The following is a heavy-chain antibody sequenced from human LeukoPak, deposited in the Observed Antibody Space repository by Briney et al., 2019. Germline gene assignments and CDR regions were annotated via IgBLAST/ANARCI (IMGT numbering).Heavy chain of an antibody. CDR2: ISGSGGST. D-gene: IGHD2-15*01. V-gene: IGHV3-23*01. Sequence: PSETLSLTCTVSGGSISSSSYYWGWIRQAPGKGLEWVSAISGSGGSTYYADSVKGRFTISRDNSKNTLYLQMNSLRAEDTAVYYCAKNGCSGGSCYADAFDIWGQGTMVTVSS. CDR1: GGSISSSSYY. J-gene: IGHJ3*02. CDR3: AKNGCSGGSCYADAFDI.